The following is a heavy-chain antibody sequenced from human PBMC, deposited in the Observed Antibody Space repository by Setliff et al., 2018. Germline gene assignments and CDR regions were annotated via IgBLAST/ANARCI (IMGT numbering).Heavy chain of an antibody. D-gene: IGHD6-13*01. CDR1: GYSLTRYY. J-gene: IGHJ4*02. CDR2: INPGGGSA. Sequence: ASVKVSCKASGYSLTRYYMHWVRQAPGQGLEWMGIINPGGGSASYAEKFQGRVTMARDTSTSTFYMEVNILRSDDTAVYYCARGGMAAANRKGVFEYWGQGTLVTVSS. CDR3: ARGGMAAANRKGVFEY. V-gene: IGHV1-46*01.